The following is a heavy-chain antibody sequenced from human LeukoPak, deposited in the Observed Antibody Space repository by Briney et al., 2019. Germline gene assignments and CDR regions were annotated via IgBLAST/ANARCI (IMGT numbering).Heavy chain of an antibody. CDR2: IKSKTDGGTT. J-gene: IGHJ4*02. CDR1: GFTFSNAW. CDR3: STALSGYEGLWDY. Sequence: GGSLRLSCAASGFTFSNAWMTWVRQAPGKGLEWVGRIKSKTDGGTTDYAAPVKGRFTISRDDSKNTLYLQMNSLKTEDTAVYCCSTALSGYEGLWDYWGQGTLVTVSS. D-gene: IGHD5-12*01. V-gene: IGHV3-15*01.